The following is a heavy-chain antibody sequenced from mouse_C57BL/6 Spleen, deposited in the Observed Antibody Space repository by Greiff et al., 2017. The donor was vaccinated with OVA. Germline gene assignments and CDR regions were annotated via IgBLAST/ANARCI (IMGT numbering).Heavy chain of an antibody. CDR3: ARKDYYGSSYMDY. J-gene: IGHJ2*01. CDR2: IDPSDSYT. CDR1: GYTFTSYW. V-gene: IGHV1-50*01. Sequence: QVQLQQPGAELVKPGASVKLSCKASGYTFTSYWMQWVKQRPGQGLEWIGEIDPSDSYTNYHQKFKGKATLTVDTSSSTAYMPLSSLTSEDSAVYYCARKDYYGSSYMDYWGQGTTLTVSS. D-gene: IGHD1-1*01.